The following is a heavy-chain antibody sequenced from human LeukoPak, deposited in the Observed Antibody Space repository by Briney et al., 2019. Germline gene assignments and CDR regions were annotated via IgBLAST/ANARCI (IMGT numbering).Heavy chain of an antibody. D-gene: IGHD1-26*01. V-gene: IGHV4-61*08. CDR3: ARTQSQSGSYRYYFGY. Sequence: PSETLSLTCTVSGASVGSAGYYWSWTRQPPGGGLEWIGYIYYISNTNYNPSLKSRVTMSVDPSKNQSSLKLNSVTAADTAVYYCARTQSQSGSYRYYFGYWGQGTLVTVSS. J-gene: IGHJ4*02. CDR2: IYYISNT. CDR1: GASVGSAGYY.